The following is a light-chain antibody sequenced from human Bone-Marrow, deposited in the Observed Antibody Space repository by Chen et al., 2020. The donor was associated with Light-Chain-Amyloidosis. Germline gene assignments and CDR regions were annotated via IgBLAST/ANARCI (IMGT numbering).Light chain of an antibody. V-gene: IGLV3-21*02. CDR1: NIGSTS. CDR3: QVWDRSSDRPV. Sequence: DVLTQPSSVSVAPGQTATITCGGNNIGSTSVHWYQQTPGQAPLLVVYDDSDRPSGIPERLSGSNSGNTATLTISRVEAGDEADYYCQVWDRSSDRPVFGGGTTLTVL. J-gene: IGLJ3*02. CDR2: DDS.